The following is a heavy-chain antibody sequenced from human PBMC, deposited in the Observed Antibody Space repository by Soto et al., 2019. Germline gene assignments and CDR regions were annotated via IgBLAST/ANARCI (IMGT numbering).Heavy chain of an antibody. CDR1: GYTFTDFY. CDR3: VRGQSVLYLDL. CDR2: INPKNGGI. D-gene: IGHD2-2*02. J-gene: IGHJ5*02. Sequence: GASVKVSCKSSGYTFTDFYIHWVRQVPGQGLEWVGWINPKNGGINYAQKFQGRVTMTRDTSVNTSYTDLNRLNFDDSAIYYCVRGQSVLYLDLWGRGTQVTVSS. V-gene: IGHV1-2*02.